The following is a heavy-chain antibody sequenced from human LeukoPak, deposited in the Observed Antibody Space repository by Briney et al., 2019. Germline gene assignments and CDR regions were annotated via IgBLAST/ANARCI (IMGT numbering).Heavy chain of an antibody. CDR2: ISSRSSTI. D-gene: IGHD2-15*01. V-gene: IGHV3-48*02. CDR1: GFTFSNYD. J-gene: IGHJ4*02. CDR3: ASRYCSGGSCNSVFDY. Sequence: GGSLRLSCGASGFTFSNYDMNWVRQAPGKGQEWISYISSRSSTIYYADSVKGRFTISRDNAKNSLYLQMNSLRDEDTAVYYCASRYCSGGSCNSVFDYWGQGTLVTVSS.